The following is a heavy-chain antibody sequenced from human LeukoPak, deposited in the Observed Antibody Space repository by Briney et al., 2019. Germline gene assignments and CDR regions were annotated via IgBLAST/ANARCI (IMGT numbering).Heavy chain of an antibody. J-gene: IGHJ4*02. Sequence: SETLSLTCTVSGGSISSYYRSWIRQPPGKGLEWIGEINHSGSTNYNPSLKSRVTISVDTSKNQFSLKLSSVTAADTAVYYCARLPYYYDSSGYYYFSFDYWGQGTLVTVSS. CDR1: GGSISSYY. CDR2: INHSGST. D-gene: IGHD3-22*01. V-gene: IGHV4-34*01. CDR3: ARLPYYYDSSGYYYFSFDY.